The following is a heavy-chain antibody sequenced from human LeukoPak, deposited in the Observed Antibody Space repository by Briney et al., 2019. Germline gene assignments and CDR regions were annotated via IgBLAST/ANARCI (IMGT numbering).Heavy chain of an antibody. CDR1: GSSIRSSYYY. V-gene: IGHV4-39*07. J-gene: IGHJ4*02. Sequence: ASETLSLTCTVSGSSIRSSYYYGGWIRQPPGKGLEWIGSIYDSGSTYYNPSLKSRVTISVDTSKNQFSLKLSSVTAADTAVYYCARGGEIWLHFDYWGQGTLVTVSS. CDR3: ARGGEIWLHFDY. CDR2: IYDSGST. D-gene: IGHD5-18*01.